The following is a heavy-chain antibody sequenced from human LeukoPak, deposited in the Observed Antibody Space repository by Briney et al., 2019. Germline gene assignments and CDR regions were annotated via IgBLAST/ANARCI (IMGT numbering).Heavy chain of an antibody. Sequence: GASVKVSCKASGYTFTNYGISWVRQAPGQGLEWMGWISIYNGNTDYAQKLRGRVTITTDESTSTAYMELSSLRSEDTAVYYCARSLYGYSYGDNFDYWGQGTLVTVSS. CDR2: ISIYNGNT. D-gene: IGHD5-18*01. CDR3: ARSLYGYSYGDNFDY. J-gene: IGHJ4*02. CDR1: GYTFTNYG. V-gene: IGHV1-18*01.